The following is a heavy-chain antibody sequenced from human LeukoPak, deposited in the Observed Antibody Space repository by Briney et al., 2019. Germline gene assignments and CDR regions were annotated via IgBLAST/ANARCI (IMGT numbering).Heavy chain of an antibody. V-gene: IGHV3-43*02. CDR1: GFSFNDYV. Sequence: GGSLRLSCAASGFSFNDYVMHWVRQPPGKGLEWVSLIRRDGSSTDYADSVRGRFTISRDNSRNTLYLQMNSLRPEDTAFYYCVKNTGFFRGIIVPNWFDPWGQGTLVTVSS. J-gene: IGHJ5*02. D-gene: IGHD3-10*01. CDR3: VKNTGFFRGIIVPNWFDP. CDR2: IRRDGSST.